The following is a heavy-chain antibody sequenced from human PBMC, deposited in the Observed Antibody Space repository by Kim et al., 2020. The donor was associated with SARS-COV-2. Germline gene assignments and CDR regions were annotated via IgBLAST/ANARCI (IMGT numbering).Heavy chain of an antibody. D-gene: IGHD5-18*01. CDR3: ARDTSGGYTDY. J-gene: IGHJ4*02. CDR1: GGSISTSSYF. Sequence: SETLSLTCTVSGGSISTSSYFWAWIRQPPGKGLEWIGSIYYSGSTYYNPSLKSRVTISVDTSKNQFSLKLSSVTAADTAVYYCARDTSGGYTDYWGQGTLVTVSS. V-gene: IGHV4-39*02. CDR2: IYYSGST.